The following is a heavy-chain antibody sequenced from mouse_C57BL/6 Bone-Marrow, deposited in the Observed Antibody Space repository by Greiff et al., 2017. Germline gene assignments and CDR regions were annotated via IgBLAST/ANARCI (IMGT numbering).Heavy chain of an antibody. Sequence: VLLVESGAELARPGASVKLSCTASGYTFTSYGISWVKQRTGQGLEWIGEIYPRSGNTYYNAKFKGKATLTADKSSSTAYLELRSLTSEDSAVSFRARHCENWYFDVWGTGTTVTVSS. CDR3: ARHCENWYFDV. CDR2: IYPRSGNT. V-gene: IGHV1-81*01. J-gene: IGHJ1*03. CDR1: GYTFTSYG.